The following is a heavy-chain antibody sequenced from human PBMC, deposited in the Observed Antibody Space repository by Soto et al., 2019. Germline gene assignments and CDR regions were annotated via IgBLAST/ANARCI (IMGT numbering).Heavy chain of an antibody. V-gene: IGHV3-43*01. CDR2: ISWDGGST. Sequence: GGSLRLSCAASGFTFDDYTMHWVRQAPGKGLEWVSLISWDGGSTYYADSVKGRFTISRDNSKNSLYLQMNSLRTEDTALYYCAKDRARGYDILTGQRNYYYYGMDVWGQGTTVTVSS. CDR1: GFTFDDYT. J-gene: IGHJ6*02. CDR3: AKDRARGYDILTGQRNYYYYGMDV. D-gene: IGHD3-9*01.